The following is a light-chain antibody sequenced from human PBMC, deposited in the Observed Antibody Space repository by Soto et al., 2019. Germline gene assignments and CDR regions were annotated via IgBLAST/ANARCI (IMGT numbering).Light chain of an antibody. CDR1: QGIRND. CDR2: AAS. Sequence: LQMTHSRSALSASLGDRFTMNCRASQGIRNDLGWYQQKPGKAPKLLIYAASSLQSGVPSRFSGSGYGTDFTLTISRLQTEDFATYYCLQDYNYFGLGQGPRLEIK. V-gene: IGKV1-6*01. J-gene: IGKJ5*01. CDR3: LQDYNYFG.